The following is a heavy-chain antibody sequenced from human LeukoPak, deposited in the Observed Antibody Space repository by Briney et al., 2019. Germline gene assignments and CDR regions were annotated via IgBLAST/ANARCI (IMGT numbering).Heavy chain of an antibody. CDR3: ARDRLGVEMSTINRFDY. D-gene: IGHD5-24*01. V-gene: IGHV3-21*01. Sequence: GRSLRLSCAASGFTFSSYTMNWVRQAPGKGLEWVSSISTGSSYIYYANSAKGRFTISRDNAKNSLYLQMNSLRAEDTAVYYCARDRLGVEMSTINRFDYWGQGTLVAVSS. J-gene: IGHJ4*02. CDR1: GFTFSSYT. CDR2: ISTGSSYI.